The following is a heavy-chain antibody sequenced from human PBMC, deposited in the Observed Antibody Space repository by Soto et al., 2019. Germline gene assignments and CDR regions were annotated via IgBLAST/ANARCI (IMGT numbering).Heavy chain of an antibody. D-gene: IGHD4-17*01. V-gene: IGHV1-18*01. J-gene: IGHJ6*02. CDR2: ISAYNGNT. CDR1: GYTFTTYG. Sequence: GASVNVSCKASGYTFTTYGISWVRQAPGQGLEWMGWISAYNGNTNYALKFQGRVTMTTDTSTSTAYMELRSLRSDDTAVYYCARSGDPVDYFYYYGMDIWGQGTTVTVSS. CDR3: ARSGDPVDYFYYYGMDI.